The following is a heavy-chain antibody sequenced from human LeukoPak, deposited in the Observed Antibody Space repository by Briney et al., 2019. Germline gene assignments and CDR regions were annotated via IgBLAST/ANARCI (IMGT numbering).Heavy chain of an antibody. V-gene: IGHV3-74*01. J-gene: IGHJ4*02. CDR1: GFTFSNYW. CDR3: ARVSSGEQWPAFDY. CDR2: IKDDGSMT. Sequence: PGGSLRLSCAASGFTFSNYWMHWVRQVPGKGLVWVSRIKDDGSMTDYADSVKGRFTISRDNDKNTLYLRMDSLRAEDTAVYYCARVSSGEQWPAFDYWGQGTLVTVSS. D-gene: IGHD6-19*01.